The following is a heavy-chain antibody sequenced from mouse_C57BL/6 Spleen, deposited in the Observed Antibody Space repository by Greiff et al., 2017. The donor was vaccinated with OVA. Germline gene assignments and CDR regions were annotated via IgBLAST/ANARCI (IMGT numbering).Heavy chain of an antibody. V-gene: IGHV6-3*01. CDR2: IRLKSDNYAT. CDR1: GFTFSNYW. J-gene: IGHJ2*01. CDR3: TGRGWLLRGDFDY. Sequence: EVKLQESGGGLVQPGGSMKLSCVASGFTFSNYWMNWVRQSPEKGLEWVAQIRLKSDNYATHYAESVKGRFTISRDDSKSSVYLQMNNLRAEDTGIYYCTGRGWLLRGDFDYWGQGTTLTVSS. D-gene: IGHD2-3*01.